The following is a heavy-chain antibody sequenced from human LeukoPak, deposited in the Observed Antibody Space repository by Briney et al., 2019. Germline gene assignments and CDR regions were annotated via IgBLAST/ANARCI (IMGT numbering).Heavy chain of an antibody. CDR2: INHSGST. J-gene: IGHJ6*02. Sequence: PSETLSLTCAVYGGSFSGYYWSWIRQPPGKGLEWIGEINHSGSTSYNPSLKSRVTISVDTSKNQFSLKLSSVTAADTAVYYCARMRGVYYGMDVWGQGTTVTVSS. CDR1: GGSFSGYY. V-gene: IGHV4-34*01. CDR3: ARMRGVYYGMDV.